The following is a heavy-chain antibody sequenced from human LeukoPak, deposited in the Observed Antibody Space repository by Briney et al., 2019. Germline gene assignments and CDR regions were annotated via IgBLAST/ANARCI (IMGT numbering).Heavy chain of an antibody. CDR3: AKRNGF. D-gene: IGHD1-1*01. CDR2: ISYDGNNK. Sequence: GGSLRLSCAASGFTFSSYGVHWVRQAPGKGLEWVAIISYDGNNKYYGDSVKGRFTISRDNSKNTLYLQMNSLRVEDTAVYYCAKRNGFWGQGTLVTVSS. J-gene: IGHJ4*02. V-gene: IGHV3-30*18. CDR1: GFTFSSYG.